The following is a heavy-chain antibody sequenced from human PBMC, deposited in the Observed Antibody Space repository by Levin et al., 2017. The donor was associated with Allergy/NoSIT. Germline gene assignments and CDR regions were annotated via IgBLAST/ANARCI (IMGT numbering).Heavy chain of an antibody. D-gene: IGHD1-26*01. J-gene: IGHJ4*02. Sequence: ASVKVSCKASGYIFINFGITWVRQAPGQGLAWMGWTCTYTVTTIYAQRFQDRVTMTTDTSTATAYIALTSLTFADPPVSFCARGSGRAYWSFDYWGQGTLVTVSS. CDR1: GYIFINFG. V-gene: IGHV1-18*01. CDR2: TCTYTVTT. CDR3: ARGSGRAYWSFDY.